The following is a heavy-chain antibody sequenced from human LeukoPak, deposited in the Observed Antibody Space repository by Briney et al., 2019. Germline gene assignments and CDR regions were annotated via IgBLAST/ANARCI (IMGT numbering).Heavy chain of an antibody. CDR1: GGSFSGYY. V-gene: IGHV4-34*01. CDR2: INHSGST. J-gene: IGHJ4*02. D-gene: IGHD4-11*01. CDR3: ARETLTPVTTVDS. Sequence: SETLSLTCAVYGGSFSGYYWSWIRQPPGKGLEWIGEINHSGSTNYNPSLKSRVTILMDASKNQFSLMLNSMTAADTAIYYCARETLTPVTTVDSWGQGTLVTVSS.